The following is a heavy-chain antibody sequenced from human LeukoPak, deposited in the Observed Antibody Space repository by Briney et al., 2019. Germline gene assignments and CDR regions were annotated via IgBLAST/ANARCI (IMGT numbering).Heavy chain of an antibody. Sequence: GGSLRLSCAASAFPFSTYAMSWVRRAPGKGLEWVSAISGSGDNTYYADSVKGRFTISRDNSRDTLYLQMNSLRDEDTSVYYCARAVTVVTRGGLVFDYWGQGTLVTVSS. CDR1: AFPFSTYA. CDR2: ISGSGDNT. V-gene: IGHV3-23*01. CDR3: ARAVTVVTRGGLVFDY. D-gene: IGHD2-21*02. J-gene: IGHJ4*02.